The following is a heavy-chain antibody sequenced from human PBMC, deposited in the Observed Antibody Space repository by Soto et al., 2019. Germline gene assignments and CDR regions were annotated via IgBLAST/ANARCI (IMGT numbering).Heavy chain of an antibody. J-gene: IGHJ4*02. Sequence: QITLKASGPTLVKPTQTLTLTCTFSGFSLSTSGVGVGCIRQPPGKALAWLPLIYWDDDKRYSLSMKSRLTSTTETSKIQVVLTMTNIAPVDTATYYCAHRGLQFLEWLYCGQGTLVTVSS. CDR3: AHRGLQFLEWLY. D-gene: IGHD3-3*01. CDR1: GFSLSTSGVG. CDR2: IYWDDDK. V-gene: IGHV2-5*02.